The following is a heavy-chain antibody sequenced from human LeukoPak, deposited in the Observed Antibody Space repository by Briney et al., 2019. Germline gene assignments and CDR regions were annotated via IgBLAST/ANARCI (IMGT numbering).Heavy chain of an antibody. V-gene: IGHV4-34*01. CDR1: GGSFSGYY. CDR2: IYYSGTT. CDR3: ARVNTLIRGIGWFDP. D-gene: IGHD3-10*01. J-gene: IGHJ5*02. Sequence: SETLSLTCAVYGGSFSGYYWGWIRQPPGKGLELTGNIYYSGTTYYNPSLKSRVTISVDTSKNQFSLKLSSVTAADTAVYYCARVNTLIRGIGWFDPWGQGILVTVSS.